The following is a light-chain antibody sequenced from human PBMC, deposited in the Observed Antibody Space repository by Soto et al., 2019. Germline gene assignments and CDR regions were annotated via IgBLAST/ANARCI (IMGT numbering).Light chain of an antibody. CDR3: MQGKHWPPYT. CDR1: QSLVHSDGKTY. J-gene: IGKJ2*01. CDR2: KVS. V-gene: IGKV2-30*02. Sequence: DVVMTQSPLSLPVTLGQPASISCRSSQSLVHSDGKTYLNWFQQRPGQSPRRLIYKVSNRDSGVPDRFSGSGSGTDFTLKISRVEAEDVGVYYCMQGKHWPPYTFGQGTKVDIK.